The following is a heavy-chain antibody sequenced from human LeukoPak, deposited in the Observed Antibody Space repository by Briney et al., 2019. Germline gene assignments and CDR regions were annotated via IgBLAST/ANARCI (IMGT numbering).Heavy chain of an antibody. CDR2: ISSSSSYI. Sequence: GGSLRLSCAASGFTFSSYSMNWVRQAPGKGLEWVSSISSSSSYIYYADSVKGRFTISRDNAKNSLYLQMNSLRVEDTAVYYCAKGRAASGTNWFDPWGQGTLVTVSS. CDR3: AKGRAASGTNWFDP. J-gene: IGHJ5*02. CDR1: GFTFSSYS. D-gene: IGHD6-13*01. V-gene: IGHV3-21*04.